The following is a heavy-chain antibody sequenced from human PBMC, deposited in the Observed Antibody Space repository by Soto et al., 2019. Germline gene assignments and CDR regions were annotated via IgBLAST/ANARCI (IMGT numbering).Heavy chain of an antibody. CDR1: GDTFTDYY. CDR2: VNPNGGHT. Sequence: QVQLMQSGAEVKKPGASVKVSCKASGDTFTDYYIHWVRQAPGQGLEWMGTVNPNGGHTTYAQHLLGRVPMSRNTSTSTVYMERASRTSDDTAIYYCAGGGHVVVVTAALDYWGQGTLVTVSS. J-gene: IGHJ4*02. V-gene: IGHV1-46*04. D-gene: IGHD2-21*02. CDR3: AGGGHVVVVTAALDY.